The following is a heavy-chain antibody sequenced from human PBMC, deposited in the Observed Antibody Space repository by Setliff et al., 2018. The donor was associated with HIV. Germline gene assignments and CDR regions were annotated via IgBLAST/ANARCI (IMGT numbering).Heavy chain of an antibody. J-gene: IGHJ4*02. CDR3: VRDRDWAFDY. V-gene: IGHV3-48*01. CDR1: GFTFSTYW. D-gene: IGHD3-9*01. Sequence: GGSLRLSCAASGFTFSTYWMNWVRQAPGKGLEWISYNGIINGAKHYADSNEGRFTISRDDAKNSLYLQMDSLRAEDTAVYYCVRDRDWAFDYWGQGMLVTVSS. CDR2: NGIINGAK.